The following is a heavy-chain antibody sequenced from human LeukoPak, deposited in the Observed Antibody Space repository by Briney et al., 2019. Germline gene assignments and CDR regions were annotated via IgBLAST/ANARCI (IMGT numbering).Heavy chain of an antibody. V-gene: IGHV4-34*01. CDR3: ARGDRWLQLSYSDY. J-gene: IGHJ4*02. CDR2: INHSGST. Sequence: SETLSLTCAVYGGSFSGYYWSWLRQPPGKGLEWIGEINHSGSTNYNPSLKSRVTISVDTSKNQFSLKLSSVTAADTAVYYCARGDRWLQLSYSDYWGQGTLVTVSS. CDR1: GGSFSGYY. D-gene: IGHD5-24*01.